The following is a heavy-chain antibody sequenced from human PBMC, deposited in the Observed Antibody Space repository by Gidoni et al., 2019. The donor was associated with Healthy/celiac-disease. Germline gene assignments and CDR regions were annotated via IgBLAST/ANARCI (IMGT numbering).Heavy chain of an antibody. J-gene: IGHJ4*02. D-gene: IGHD6-19*01. CDR3: TRQTGSGALT. V-gene: IGHV3-73*01. CDR1: VFTFRGSA. Sequence: VQLLESGGGLVQPAGSLTLSCAAYVFTFRGSAMHWVRQASGKGLEGGGRIRSKANSYATAYAASVKGRFTISREESKNTAELQMISLKTEDTAVYYCTRQTGSGALTWGQGTLVTVSS. CDR2: IRSKANSYAT.